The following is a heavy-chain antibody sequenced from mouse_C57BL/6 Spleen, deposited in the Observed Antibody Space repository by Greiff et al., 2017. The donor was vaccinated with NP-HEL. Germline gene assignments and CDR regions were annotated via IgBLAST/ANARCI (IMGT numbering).Heavy chain of an antibody. Sequence: EVKLMESEGGLVQPGSSMKLSCTASGFTFSDYYMAWVRQVPEKGLEWVANINYDGSSTYYLDSLKSRFIISRDNAKNILYLQMGSLKSEDTATYYCARDRGPYYGSSLDYWGQGTTLTVSS. CDR1: GFTFSDYY. V-gene: IGHV5-16*01. D-gene: IGHD1-1*01. CDR3: ARDRGPYYGSSLDY. CDR2: INYDGSST. J-gene: IGHJ2*01.